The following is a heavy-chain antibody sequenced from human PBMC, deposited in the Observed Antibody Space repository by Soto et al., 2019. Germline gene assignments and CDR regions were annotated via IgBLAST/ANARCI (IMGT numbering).Heavy chain of an antibody. CDR2: MSYDGRHE. CDR1: GFTFSTYA. Sequence: QVHLVESGGGVVQPGRSLTLSCVASGFTFSTYAMHWVRQAPGKGLAWVAVMSYDGRHESYADSVEGRFTISRDNSKNTLYLQMNSLRPEDTAVYFCARDRGLGQLERGPGLHYFYYGMDAWGQGTTVTVSS. J-gene: IGHJ6*02. V-gene: IGHV3-30*04. D-gene: IGHD1-1*01. CDR3: ARDRGLGQLERGPGLHYFYYGMDA.